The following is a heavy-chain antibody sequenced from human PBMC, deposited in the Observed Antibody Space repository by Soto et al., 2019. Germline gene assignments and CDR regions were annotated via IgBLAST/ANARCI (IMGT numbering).Heavy chain of an antibody. Sequence: EVQLLESGGGLVQNGGSLRLSCAASGFSFSSYAMSWVRQAPGKGLEGASSISGNGATTYYADSVKGRFTISRDNSKNTLYLQMNSLRVEDTAIYYSAKGSLKFDSWGQGTLVTASS. CDR1: GFSFSSYA. CDR3: AKGSLKFDS. J-gene: IGHJ5*01. V-gene: IGHV3-23*01. CDR2: ISGNGATT.